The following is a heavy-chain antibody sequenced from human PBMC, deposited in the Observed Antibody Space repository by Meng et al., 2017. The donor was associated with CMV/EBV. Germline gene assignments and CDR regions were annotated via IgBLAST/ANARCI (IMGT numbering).Heavy chain of an antibody. CDR2: IYTSGST. D-gene: IGHD2-2*02. CDR3: AREIVVVPAAIDNWFDP. V-gene: IGHV4-4*07. Sequence: QVPRPASVQGLVNPAETLPLTCTVSGGSISSYYWSWIRQPAGKGLEWIGRIYTSGSTNYNPSLKSRVTMSVDTSKNQFSLKLSSVTAADTAVYYCAREIVVVPAAIDNWFDPWGQGTLVTVSS. CDR1: GGSISSYY. J-gene: IGHJ5*02.